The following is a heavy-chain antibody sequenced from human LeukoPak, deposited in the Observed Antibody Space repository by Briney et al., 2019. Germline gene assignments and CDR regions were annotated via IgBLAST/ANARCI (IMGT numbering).Heavy chain of an antibody. V-gene: IGHV3-43*02. D-gene: IGHD3-3*01. CDR2: ISGDGGDT. J-gene: IGHJ4*02. Sequence: PGGSLRLSCAASGFTFDDYAMHWVRQAPGKGLEWVSLISGDGGDTYYADSVKGRFTISRDNSENSLYLQMNSLRTEDTALYYCTKGIGGSGYYGVDYWGQGTLVTVSS. CDR1: GFTFDDYA. CDR3: TKGIGGSGYYGVDY.